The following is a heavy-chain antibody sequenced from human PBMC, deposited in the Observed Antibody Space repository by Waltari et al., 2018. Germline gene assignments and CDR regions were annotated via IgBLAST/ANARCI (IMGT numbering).Heavy chain of an antibody. CDR3: ARRPGYSSPFDY. J-gene: IGHJ4*02. Sequence: QVQLQESGPGLVKPSETLSLTCAVSGYSISSGYYLGWIRQPPGKGLEWIGVIYHSGSTYYNPSLKSRVTKAVDTSKNQFSLKLSSVTAADTAVYYCARRPGYSSPFDYWGQGTLVTVSS. V-gene: IGHV4-38-2*01. CDR2: IYHSGST. D-gene: IGHD6-19*01. CDR1: GYSISSGYY.